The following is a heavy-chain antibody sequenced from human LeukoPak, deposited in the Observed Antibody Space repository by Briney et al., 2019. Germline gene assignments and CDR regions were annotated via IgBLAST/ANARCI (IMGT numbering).Heavy chain of an antibody. J-gene: IGHJ4*02. Sequence: SETLSLTCTVSGGPISSSSYYWGWIRQPPGKGLEWIGSIYYSGSTYYNPSLKSRVTISVDTSRNQFSLKVTSVTAADTAVYFCARFDSGADYWGQGTLVTVSS. CDR2: IYYSGST. V-gene: IGHV4-39*07. CDR3: ARFDSGADY. D-gene: IGHD5-12*01. CDR1: GGPISSSSYY.